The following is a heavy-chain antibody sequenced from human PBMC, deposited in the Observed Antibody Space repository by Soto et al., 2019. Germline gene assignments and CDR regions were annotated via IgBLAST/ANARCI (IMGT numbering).Heavy chain of an antibody. CDR1: GGTFISYS. V-gene: IGHV1-69*01. CDR2: IIPIFGTP. J-gene: IGHJ6*02. D-gene: IGHD3-3*01. Sequence: QVQLVQSGAEMKKPGSSVTVSCKVFGGTFISYSISWVRQAPGQGLEWMGGIIPIFGTPNYAQNFQGRVTISADGSTNTAYMELTSLRSDDTAEYYCAGGFWRGYSEYYYGMDVWGQGTTVTVSS. CDR3: AGGFWRGYSEYYYGMDV.